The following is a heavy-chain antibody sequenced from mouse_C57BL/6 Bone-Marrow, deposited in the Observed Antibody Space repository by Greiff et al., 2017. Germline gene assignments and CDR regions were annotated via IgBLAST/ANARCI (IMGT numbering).Heavy chain of an antibody. Sequence: VKLQESGAELVKPGASVKLSCKASGYTFTSYWMHWVKQRPGQGLEWIGMIHPNSGSTNYNEKFKSKATLTVDKSSSTAYMQLSSLTSEDSAVYYCARGRSYGYWGQGTTLTVSS. CDR2: IHPNSGST. J-gene: IGHJ2*01. D-gene: IGHD1-1*01. V-gene: IGHV1-64*01. CDR3: ARGRSYGY. CDR1: GYTFTSYW.